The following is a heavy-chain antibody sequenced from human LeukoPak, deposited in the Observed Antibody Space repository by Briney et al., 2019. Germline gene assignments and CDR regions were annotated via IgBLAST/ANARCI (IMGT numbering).Heavy chain of an antibody. J-gene: IGHJ4*02. Sequence: GGSLRLSCAASGFTFSSYSMNWVRQVPGKGLEWVSSISSSGTYIYYTDSVKGRFTISRDNAKNSLYLQMNSLRAEDTAVYYCARDALAAAGTGAGYWGQGTLVTVSS. CDR1: GFTFSSYS. D-gene: IGHD6-13*01. V-gene: IGHV3-21*01. CDR2: ISSSGTYI. CDR3: ARDALAAAGTGAGY.